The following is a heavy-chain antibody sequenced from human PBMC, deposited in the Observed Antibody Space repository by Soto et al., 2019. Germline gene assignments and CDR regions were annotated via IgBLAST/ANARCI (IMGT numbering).Heavy chain of an antibody. CDR3: ARHYFPAAIRGVPFDY. Sequence: RASVKVSCKASGYTFTSYAMHWVRQAPGQRLEWMGWINAGNGNTKYSQKFQGRVTITRDTSASTAYMELSSLRSEDTAVNYCARHYFPAAIRGVPFDYWGQGTLVTVSS. J-gene: IGHJ4*02. CDR2: INAGNGNT. V-gene: IGHV1-3*01. CDR1: GYTFTSYA. D-gene: IGHD2-2*01.